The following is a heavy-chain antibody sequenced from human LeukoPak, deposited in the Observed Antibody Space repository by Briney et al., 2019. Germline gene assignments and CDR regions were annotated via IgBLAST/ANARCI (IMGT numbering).Heavy chain of an antibody. D-gene: IGHD6-13*01. Sequence: LAGGSLRLSCAASGFTFSGYGMHWVRQAPGKGLEWVAFIRYDGSNKYYADSVKGRFTISRDNSKNTLYLQMNSLRTEDTAVYYCARGDKQLVFNRNKGGFDPWGQGTLVTVSS. CDR3: ARGDKQLVFNRNKGGFDP. CDR2: IRYDGSNK. V-gene: IGHV3-30*02. J-gene: IGHJ5*02. CDR1: GFTFSGYG.